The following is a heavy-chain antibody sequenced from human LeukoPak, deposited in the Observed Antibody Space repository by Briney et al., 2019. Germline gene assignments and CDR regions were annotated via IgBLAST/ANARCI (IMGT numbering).Heavy chain of an antibody. CDR1: GYTFTGYY. V-gene: IGHV1-2*06. CDR3: ARVVWTGTTGRYYFDY. J-gene: IGHJ4*02. CDR2: INPNSGGT. Sequence: ASVKVSCKASGYTFTGYYMHWVRQAPGQGLEWMGRINPNSGGTNYAQKFQGRVTMTRDTSISTAYMELSRLRSDDTAVYYWARVVWTGTTGRYYFDYWGQGTLVTVSS. D-gene: IGHD1-7*01.